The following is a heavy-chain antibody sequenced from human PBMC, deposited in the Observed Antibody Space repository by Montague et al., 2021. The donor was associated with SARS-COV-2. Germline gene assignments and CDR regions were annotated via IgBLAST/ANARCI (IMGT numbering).Heavy chain of an antibody. CDR3: ARAVSITIFGVVGWFDP. CDR2: IYYSGST. V-gene: IGHV4-31*03. CDR1: GGSISSGGYS. Sequence: TLSLTCTVSGGSISSGGYSWSWIRPHPGKGLEWIGYIYYSGSTYYNPSLKSRVTISVDTSKNQFSLKLSSVTAADTAVYYCARAVSITIFGVVGWFDPWGQGTLVTVSS. J-gene: IGHJ5*02. D-gene: IGHD3-3*01.